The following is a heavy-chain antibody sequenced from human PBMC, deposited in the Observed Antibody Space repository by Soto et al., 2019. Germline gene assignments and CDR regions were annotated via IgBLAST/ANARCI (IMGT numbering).Heavy chain of an antibody. J-gene: IGHJ3*02. CDR3: ARVGGNSWSSSHHDAFDI. V-gene: IGHV7-4-1*01. D-gene: IGHD6-13*01. Sequence: ASVKVSCKASGYTFTSYAMNWVRQAPGQGLEWMGWINTNTGNPTYAQGFTGRFVFSLDTSVSTAYLQICSLKAEDTAVYYCARVGGNSWSSSHHDAFDIWGQGTMVTVSS. CDR2: INTNTGNP. CDR1: GYTFTSYA.